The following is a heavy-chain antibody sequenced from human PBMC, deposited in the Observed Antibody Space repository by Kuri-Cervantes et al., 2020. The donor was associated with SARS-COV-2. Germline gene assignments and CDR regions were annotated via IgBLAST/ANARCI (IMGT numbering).Heavy chain of an antibody. V-gene: IGHV3-74*03. CDR3: AKDGSVTKVARTTYYYYHYMDV. CDR2: IKSDGSST. Sequence: GESLKISCAASGFTFSSYWMHWVRQAPGKGLVWVSRIKSDGSSTTYADSVKGRFTISRDNSKYALYLQMNSLSAADTAVYYCAKDGSVTKVARTTYYYYHYMDVWGKGTAVTVSS. J-gene: IGHJ6*03. CDR1: GFTFSSYW. D-gene: IGHD4-23*01.